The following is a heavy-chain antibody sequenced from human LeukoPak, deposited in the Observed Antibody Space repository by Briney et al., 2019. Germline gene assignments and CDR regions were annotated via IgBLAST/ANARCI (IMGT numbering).Heavy chain of an antibody. CDR2: INHSGST. D-gene: IGHD6-19*01. CDR1: GGSFSGYY. Sequence: SETLSLTCAVYGGSFSGYYWSWIRQPPGKGLEWIGEINHSGSTNYNPSLMSRVTISVDTSKNQFPLKLSSVTAADTAVYYCARWWLVHQAFDYWGQGTLVTVSS. J-gene: IGHJ4*02. CDR3: ARWWLVHQAFDY. V-gene: IGHV4-34*01.